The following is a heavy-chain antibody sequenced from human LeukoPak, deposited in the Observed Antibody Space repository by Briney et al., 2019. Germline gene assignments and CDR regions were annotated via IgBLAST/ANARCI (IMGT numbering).Heavy chain of an antibody. CDR1: GFTFSSYA. J-gene: IGHJ4*02. Sequence: RAGGSLRLSCAASGFTFSSYAMSWVRQAPGKGLEWVSAISGSGGSTYYADSVKGRFTISRDNSKNTLYLQMNSLRAEDTAVYYCGGSSSWYPYYYFAYGARGPLATVPS. CDR3: GGSSSWYPYYYFAY. V-gene: IGHV3-23*01. D-gene: IGHD6-13*01. CDR2: ISGSGGST.